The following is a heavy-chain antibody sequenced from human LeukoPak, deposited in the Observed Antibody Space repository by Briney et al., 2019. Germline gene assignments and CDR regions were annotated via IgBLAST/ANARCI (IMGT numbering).Heavy chain of an antibody. CDR3: ARGGVWYGSVVDY. V-gene: IGHV1-8*02. Sequence: GASVKVSCKASGYTFTGYYMHWVRQAPGQGLEWMGWMNPNSGNTGYAQKFQGRVTMTRNTSISTAYMELSSLRSEDTAVYYCARGGVWYGSVVDYWGQGTLVTVSS. CDR2: MNPNSGNT. CDR1: GYTFTGYY. D-gene: IGHD3-10*01. J-gene: IGHJ4*02.